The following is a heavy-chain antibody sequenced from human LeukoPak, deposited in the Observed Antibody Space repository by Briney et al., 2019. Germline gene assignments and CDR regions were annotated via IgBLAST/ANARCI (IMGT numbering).Heavy chain of an antibody. D-gene: IGHD1/OR15-1a*01. Sequence: GRSLRLSCAASGFTFSSYGMHWVRQAPGKGLEWVAFIRYDGSNKYYADSVKGRFTISRDNSKNTLYLQMNSLRAEDTAVYYCASYLNGNTDYYYMDVWGKGTTVTVSS. CDR1: GFTFSSYG. CDR3: ASYLNGNTDYYYMDV. CDR2: IRYDGSNK. V-gene: IGHV3-30*02. J-gene: IGHJ6*03.